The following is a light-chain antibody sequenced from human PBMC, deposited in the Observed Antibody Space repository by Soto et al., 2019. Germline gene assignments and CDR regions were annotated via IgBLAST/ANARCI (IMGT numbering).Light chain of an antibody. CDR3: HQYNNWPS. J-gene: IGKJ5*01. CDR1: QSISSN. CDR2: GAS. Sequence: EIVMTQSPATLSVSPGERATLSCMASQSISSNLAWYQQKPGQAPRLLIYGASTRATGIPARFSGSGSGTEFTLTISSLQSEDFAVYYCHQYNNWPSFGQGTRLEIK. V-gene: IGKV3-15*01.